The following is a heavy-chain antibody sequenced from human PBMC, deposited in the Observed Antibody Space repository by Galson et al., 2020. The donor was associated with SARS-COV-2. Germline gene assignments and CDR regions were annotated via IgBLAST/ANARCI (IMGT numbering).Heavy chain of an antibody. J-gene: IGHJ6*02. D-gene: IGHD3-22*01. CDR3: ARDRDTSGYYSLHFHYGMDV. CDR1: GFTFRRYA. CDR2: ISYDGSNT. Sequence: GGSLRLSCAASGFTFRRYAMYWVRQAPGKGLEWVAVISYDGSNTYYVDPVKGRFTISRDNSKNTLYLQMNSLRAEDTAVYYCARDRDTSGYYSLHFHYGMDVWGQGTTVTVSS. V-gene: IGHV3-30*03.